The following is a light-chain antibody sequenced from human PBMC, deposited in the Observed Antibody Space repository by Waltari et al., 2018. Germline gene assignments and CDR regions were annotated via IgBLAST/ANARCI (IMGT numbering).Light chain of an antibody. Sequence: SVSGSPGQSITISCSGTDSDVGAYDFVSWYQQHPGKAPHLIIYEVINRPSGISNLFSASKSGKTAALTIAGLQAEDEDDYYCSSYTTSSAPGVFGTGTRVTVL. CDR2: EVI. V-gene: IGLV2-14*01. J-gene: IGLJ1*01. CDR3: SSYTTSSAPGV. CDR1: DSDVGAYDF.